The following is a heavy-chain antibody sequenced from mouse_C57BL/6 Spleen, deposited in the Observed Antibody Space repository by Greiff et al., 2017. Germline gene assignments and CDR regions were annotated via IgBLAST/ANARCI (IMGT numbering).Heavy chain of an antibody. D-gene: IGHD1-1*01. J-gene: IGHJ2*01. CDR3: ARSGTVGGDFDY. V-gene: IGHV1-80*01. Sequence: VQLQQSGAELVKPGASVKISCKASGYAFSSYWMNWVKQRPGKGLEWIGQIYPGDGDTNYNGKFKGKATLTADKSSSTAYMQLSSLTSEDSAVYFCARSGTVGGDFDYWGQGTTFTVSS. CDR1: GYAFSSYW. CDR2: IYPGDGDT.